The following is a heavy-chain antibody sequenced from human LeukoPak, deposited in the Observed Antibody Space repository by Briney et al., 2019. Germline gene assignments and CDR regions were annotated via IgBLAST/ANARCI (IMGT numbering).Heavy chain of an antibody. D-gene: IGHD4-17*01. J-gene: IGHJ4*02. CDR1: GYTFTTYD. CDR3: ATHSGDYPGY. CDR2: MNPNSGNT. Sequence: GASVKVSCKASGYTFTTYDINWVRQATGQGLEWMGWMNPNSGNTGFAQKFQGRVTMTRNTSISTAYMELSSLRYEDTAVYYCATHSGDYPGYWGRGTLVTVSS. V-gene: IGHV1-8*01.